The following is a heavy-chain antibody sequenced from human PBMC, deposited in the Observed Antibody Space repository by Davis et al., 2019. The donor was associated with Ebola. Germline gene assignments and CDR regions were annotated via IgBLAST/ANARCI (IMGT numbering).Heavy chain of an antibody. CDR2: IYYSGST. CDR1: GGSISSYY. CDR3: ARITMTRGAFDI. V-gene: IGHV4-59*01. Sequence: MPSETLSLTCTVSGGSISSYYWSWIRQPPGKGLEWIGSIYYSGSTNYNPSLKSRVTISVDTSKNQLSLKLSSVTAADTAVYYCARITMTRGAFDIWGQGTMVTVSS. J-gene: IGHJ3*02. D-gene: IGHD3-22*01.